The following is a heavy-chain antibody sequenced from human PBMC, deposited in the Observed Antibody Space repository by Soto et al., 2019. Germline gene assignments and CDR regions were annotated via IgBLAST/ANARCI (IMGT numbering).Heavy chain of an antibody. D-gene: IGHD7-27*01. CDR3: ARGRRLGPYYYYFMDV. V-gene: IGHV3-66*01. CDR1: GFTVSDNY. CDR2: IYSGGST. J-gene: IGHJ6*03. Sequence: GGSLRLSCAASGFTVSDNYMSWVRQAPGKGLEWVSVIYSGGSTYYADSVKGRFNISRDNSKNTVYLQVNSLRAEDTAVYYCARGRRLGPYYYYFMDVWGKGTTVTVSS.